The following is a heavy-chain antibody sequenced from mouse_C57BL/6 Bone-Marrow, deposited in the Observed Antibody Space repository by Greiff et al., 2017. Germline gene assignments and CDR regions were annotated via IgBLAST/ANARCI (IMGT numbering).Heavy chain of an antibody. CDR1: GYTFTTYP. J-gene: IGHJ2*01. D-gene: IGHD2-5*01. Sequence: VKLPQSGAELVKPGASVKMSCKASGYTFTTYPIEWMKQHHGKSLEWIGNFHPYNDDTKYNEKFKGKATLTLKKSSSTVYLGLSLVTSDDSSVYYCARGSKYGGYYFDYGGQGTTLTVSA. CDR2: FHPYNDDT. V-gene: IGHV1-47*01. CDR3: ARGSKYGGYYFDY.